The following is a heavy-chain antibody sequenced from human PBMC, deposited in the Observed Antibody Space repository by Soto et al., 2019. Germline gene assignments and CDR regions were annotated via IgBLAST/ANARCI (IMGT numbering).Heavy chain of an antibody. V-gene: IGHV3-30*02. CDR1: GFTFSSYG. Sequence: GGSLRLSCAASGFTFSSYGMHWVRQAPGKGLEWVAVIWYDGSNKYYADSVKGRFTISRDNSKNTLYLQMNSLRAEDTAVYYSAKDGSGMVYGIRNYFDYWGQGTLVTVSS. CDR3: AKDGSGMVYGIRNYFDY. D-gene: IGHD2-8*01. CDR2: IWYDGSNK. J-gene: IGHJ4*02.